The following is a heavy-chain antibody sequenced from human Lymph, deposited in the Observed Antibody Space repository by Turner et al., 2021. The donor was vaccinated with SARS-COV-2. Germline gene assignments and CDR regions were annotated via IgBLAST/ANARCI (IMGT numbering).Heavy chain of an antibody. CDR2: MYRGGRK. CDR3: ARVLPYGDYFDF. D-gene: IGHD4-17*01. V-gene: IGHV3-53*01. J-gene: IGHJ4*02. CDR1: GFTVSSNY. Sequence: EVQLVESGGGLIQPGGSLRLSCAASGFTVSSNYMSWVRQAPGKGLEWVSLMYRGGRKLYADSVKGRFTISRDNSKNKRYLQMNSLRADETAVYYWARVLPYGDYFDFWGQGTLVTVSS.